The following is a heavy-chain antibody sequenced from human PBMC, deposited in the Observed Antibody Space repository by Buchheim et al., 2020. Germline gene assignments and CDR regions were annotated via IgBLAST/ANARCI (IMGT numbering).Heavy chain of an antibody. CDR1: GGSISTYY. CDR3: ARGHSGSSPPLY. Sequence: QVQLQESGPGLVKPSETLSLTCTVSGGSISTYYWSWIRQPPGKGLEWIGYIYYSGSTNYHPSLKSRVTISVDTSKNQFSLNLTSVTAADTAVYYCARGHSGSSPPLYWGQGTL. V-gene: IGHV4-59*01. D-gene: IGHD1-26*01. CDR2: IYYSGST. J-gene: IGHJ4*02.